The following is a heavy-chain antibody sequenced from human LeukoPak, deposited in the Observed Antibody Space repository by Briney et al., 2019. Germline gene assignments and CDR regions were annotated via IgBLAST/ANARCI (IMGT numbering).Heavy chain of an antibody. J-gene: IGHJ5*02. V-gene: IGHV1-46*01. CDR2: INPSGGST. CDR1: GYTFTSYY. D-gene: IGHD6-13*01. CDR3: ARGIAAAGTSGHWFDP. Sequence: SVKVSCKASGYTFTSYYMHWVRQAPGQGLEWMGIINPSGGSTSYAQKFQGRVTMTRDTSTSTVYMELSSLRSEDTAVYYCARGIAAAGTSGHWFDPWGQGTLVTVSS.